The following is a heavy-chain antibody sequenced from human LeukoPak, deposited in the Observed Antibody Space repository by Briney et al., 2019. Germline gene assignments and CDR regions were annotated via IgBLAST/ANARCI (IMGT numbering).Heavy chain of an antibody. V-gene: IGHV3-23*01. J-gene: IGHJ4*02. Sequence: GGSLRLSCAASGFTFSSYAMSWVRQAPGKGLEWVSAISGSGGSTYYADSVKGRFTISRDNSKNTLYLQMNSLRAEDTAVYYCAKAGSLSIAARRLYYFDYWGQGTLVTVSS. CDR1: GFTFSSYA. CDR3: AKAGSLSIAARRLYYFDY. D-gene: IGHD6-6*01. CDR2: ISGSGGST.